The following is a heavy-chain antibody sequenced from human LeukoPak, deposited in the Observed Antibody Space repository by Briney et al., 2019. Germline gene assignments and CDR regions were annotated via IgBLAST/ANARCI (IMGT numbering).Heavy chain of an antibody. CDR1: GYTFTSYA. J-gene: IGHJ4*02. V-gene: IGHV1-2*02. Sequence: GASVKVSCKASGYTFTSYAMNWVRQAPGQGLEWMGWINPNSGGTNYAQKFQGRVTMTRDTSISTAYMELSRLRSDDTAVYYCARMDYYGSGSYYNADYWGQGTLVTVSS. CDR2: INPNSGGT. CDR3: ARMDYYGSGSYYNADY. D-gene: IGHD3-10*01.